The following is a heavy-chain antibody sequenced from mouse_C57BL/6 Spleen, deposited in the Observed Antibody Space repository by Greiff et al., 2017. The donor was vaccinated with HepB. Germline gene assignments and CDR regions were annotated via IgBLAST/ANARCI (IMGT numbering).Heavy chain of an antibody. Sequence: QVQLQQPGAELVKPGASVKMSCKASGYTFTSYWITWVKQRPGQGLEWIGDIYPGSGSTNYNEKFKSKATLTVDTSSSTAYMQLSSLTSEDSAVYYCARSPIYYYGSNYYFDYWGQGTTLTVSS. J-gene: IGHJ2*01. CDR2: IYPGSGST. CDR1: GYTFTSYW. CDR3: ARSPIYYYGSNYYFDY. V-gene: IGHV1-55*01. D-gene: IGHD1-1*01.